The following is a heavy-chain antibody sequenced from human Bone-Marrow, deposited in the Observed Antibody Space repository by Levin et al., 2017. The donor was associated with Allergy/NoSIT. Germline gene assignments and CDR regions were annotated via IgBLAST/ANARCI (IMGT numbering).Heavy chain of an antibody. D-gene: IGHD1-1*01. V-gene: IGHV3-48*02. CDR3: ARIPTFSIPDYYFDY. Sequence: GESLKISCAASGFTFSTYGMSWVRQAPGKGLEWLSYMSSPSSTMYYADSVRGRFTISRDNAKNSLYLQMNSLRDEDTAVYYCARIPTFSIPDYYFDYWGQGTLVTVSS. CDR1: GFTFSTYG. CDR2: MSSPSSTM. J-gene: IGHJ4*02.